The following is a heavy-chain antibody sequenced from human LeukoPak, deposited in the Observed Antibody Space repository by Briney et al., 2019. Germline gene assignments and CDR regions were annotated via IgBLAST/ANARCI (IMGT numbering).Heavy chain of an antibody. CDR1: GGTFSSYA. CDR3: ARVVVGATLGPFDI. CDR2: IIPIFGTA. J-gene: IGHJ3*02. V-gene: IGHV1-69*05. D-gene: IGHD1-26*01. Sequence: GASVKLSCKASGGTFSSYAISWVRQAPGQGLEWMGGIIPIFGTANYAQKFQGRVTITTDESTSTAYMELSSLRSEDTAVHYCARVVVGATLGPFDIWGQGTMVTLSS.